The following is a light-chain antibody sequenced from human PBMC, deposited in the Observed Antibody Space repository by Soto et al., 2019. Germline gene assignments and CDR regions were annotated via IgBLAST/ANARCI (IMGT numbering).Light chain of an antibody. CDR2: DAS. V-gene: IGKV3D-15*01. CDR1: QSISSD. J-gene: IGKJ5*01. Sequence: EIVLTQSPGILSLSPGDSATLACRDSQSISSDHLAWYQQRPGQAPRLLIYDASNRATGIPARFSGSGSGTDFTLTISSLQSEDFAVYYCQQYNNWPPITFGQGTRLEIK. CDR3: QQYNNWPPIT.